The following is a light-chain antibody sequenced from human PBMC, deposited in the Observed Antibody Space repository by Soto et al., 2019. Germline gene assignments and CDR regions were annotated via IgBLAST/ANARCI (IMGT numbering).Light chain of an antibody. V-gene: IGKV3-20*01. Sequence: EMVMTQSPAILSVSPGESATLSCRASQSVSSSYLAWYQQKPGQAPRLLIYGASSRATGIPDRFSGSGSGTDFTLTISRLEPEDFAVYYCQQYGSSTWTFGQGTKVDIK. CDR2: GAS. CDR3: QQYGSSTWT. J-gene: IGKJ1*01. CDR1: QSVSSSY.